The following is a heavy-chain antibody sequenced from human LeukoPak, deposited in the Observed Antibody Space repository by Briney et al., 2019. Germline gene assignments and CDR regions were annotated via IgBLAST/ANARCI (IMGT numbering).Heavy chain of an antibody. V-gene: IGHV3-48*03. D-gene: IGHD3-3*01. Sequence: PGGSLRLSCAASGFTFSSYEMNWVRQAPGKGLEWVSYISSSGRTIYYADSVKGRFTISRDNAKNSLYLQMNSLRAEDTAVYYCARDQKSDFWSGYYFSYYYYGMDVWGQGTTVTVSS. CDR3: ARDQKSDFWSGYYFSYYYYGMDV. CDR1: GFTFSSYE. J-gene: IGHJ6*02. CDR2: ISSSGRTI.